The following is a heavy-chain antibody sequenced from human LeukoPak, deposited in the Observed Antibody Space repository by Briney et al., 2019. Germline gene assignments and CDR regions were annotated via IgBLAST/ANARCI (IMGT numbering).Heavy chain of an antibody. CDR3: ATHRSNGPAAMNY. CDR1: GFTYSTYA. V-gene: IGHV3-23*01. Sequence: GGSLRLSCAASGFTYSTYAMSWVRQAPGKGLELVSTISGSGSNTYYADSVKGRFTISRDNSNSTLYLQMSSLTAEDTAVYYCATHRSNGPAAMNYWGQGILVTVSS. D-gene: IGHD2-2*01. CDR2: ISGSGSNT. J-gene: IGHJ4*02.